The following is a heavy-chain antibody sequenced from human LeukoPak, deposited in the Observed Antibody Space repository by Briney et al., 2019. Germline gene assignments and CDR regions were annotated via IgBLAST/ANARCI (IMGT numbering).Heavy chain of an antibody. CDR2: ISGSGGST. J-gene: IGHJ5*02. CDR3: AKGSGQQLVSWFDP. D-gene: IGHD6-13*01. CDR1: GSTFSSYA. V-gene: IGHV3-23*01. Sequence: GGSLRLSCAASGSTFSSYAMSWVRQAPGKGLEWVSAISGSGGSTYYADSVKGRFTISRDNSKNTLYLQMNSLRAEDTAVYYCAKGSGQQLVSWFDPWGQGTLVTVSS.